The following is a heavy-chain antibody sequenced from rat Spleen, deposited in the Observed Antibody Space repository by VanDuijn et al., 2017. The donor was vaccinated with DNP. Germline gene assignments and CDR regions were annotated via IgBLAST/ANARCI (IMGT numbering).Heavy chain of an antibody. Sequence: EVQLVESDGGLVQPGRSLKLSCAASGFIFSDYYMAWVRQAPTQGLEWVATIGYDGFTTYYLDSVKGRFTISRDNAQSTLYLQMDSLRSEDTATYYCARHRTIMPYYYAMDAWGQGASVTVSS. CDR3: ARHRTIMPYYYAMDA. CDR2: IGYDGFTT. V-gene: IGHV5-7*01. D-gene: IGHD3-8*01. J-gene: IGHJ4*01. CDR1: GFIFSDYY.